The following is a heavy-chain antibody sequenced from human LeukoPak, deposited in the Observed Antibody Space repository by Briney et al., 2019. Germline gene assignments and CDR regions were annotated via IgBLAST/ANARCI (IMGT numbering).Heavy chain of an antibody. V-gene: IGHV3-30*18. CDR2: ISYDANSK. CDR3: AKDRHPARTDGYYFDY. J-gene: IGHJ4*02. D-gene: IGHD1-14*01. CDR1: AFTFRTYG. Sequence: GGSLRLSCAASAFTFRTYGMHWVRQAPGKGLEWVAVISYDANSKNYADSVKGRFTISRDNSKNTLYLQMNSLRAEDTAVYYCAKDRHPARTDGYYFDYWGQGTLVTVSS.